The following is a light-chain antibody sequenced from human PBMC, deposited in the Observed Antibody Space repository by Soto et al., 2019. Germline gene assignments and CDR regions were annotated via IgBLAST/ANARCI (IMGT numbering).Light chain of an antibody. CDR3: SSHGGNSPYV. V-gene: IGLV2-8*01. Sequence: QSVLTQPPSASGSPGQSVAISCTGTTSDIGGYDYVSWYQQHPGKAPKLMIYEVNKRPSGVPDRFSGSKSGNPASLTVSGLQAEDEADYYCSSHGGNSPYVFGTGTKLTVL. CDR2: EVN. J-gene: IGLJ1*01. CDR1: TSDIGGYDY.